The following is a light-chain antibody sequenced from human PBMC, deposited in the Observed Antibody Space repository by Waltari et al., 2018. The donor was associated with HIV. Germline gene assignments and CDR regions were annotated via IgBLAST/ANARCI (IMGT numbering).Light chain of an antibody. CDR3: CSYAGSSIP. Sequence: QSALPPPASVSGSLGQSITISCTGTNRDVGSYNLVSWYQHHPGKAPTLIIYEVSKRPSGVSNRFSGSKSGNTASLTVSGLQAEDEADYYCCSYAGSSIPFGGGTKLTVL. V-gene: IGLV2-23*02. CDR2: EVS. J-gene: IGLJ2*01. CDR1: NRDVGSYNL.